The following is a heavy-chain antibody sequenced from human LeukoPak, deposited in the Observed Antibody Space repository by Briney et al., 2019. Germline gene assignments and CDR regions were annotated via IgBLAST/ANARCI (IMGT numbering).Heavy chain of an antibody. CDR2: IIPILGIA. Sequence: SVKVSCKASGGTFSSYAISWVRQAPGQGLEWMGRIIPILGIANYAQKFQGRVTITADKSTSTAYMELSSLRSEDTAVYYCARGSPDIGGAFDIWGQGTMVTVSS. CDR3: ARGSPDIGGAFDI. D-gene: IGHD3-10*01. J-gene: IGHJ3*02. V-gene: IGHV1-69*04. CDR1: GGTFSSYA.